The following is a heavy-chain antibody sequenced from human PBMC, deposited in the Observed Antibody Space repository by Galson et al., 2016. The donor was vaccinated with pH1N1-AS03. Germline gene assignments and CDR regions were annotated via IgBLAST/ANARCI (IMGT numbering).Heavy chain of an antibody. CDR1: GFTFSKFE. CDR3: ARGPRRVVGTLLKYFGMDV. CDR2: ITGRGSPR. J-gene: IGHJ6*02. Sequence: SLRLSCAASGFTFSKFEMNWVRQAPGKGLEWISYITGRGSPRYYADSVKGRFTISRDNARNSLYLQMNSLRAEDTAVYYCARGPRRVVGTLLKYFGMDVWGQGTTVTVSS. D-gene: IGHD2-21*02. V-gene: IGHV3-48*03.